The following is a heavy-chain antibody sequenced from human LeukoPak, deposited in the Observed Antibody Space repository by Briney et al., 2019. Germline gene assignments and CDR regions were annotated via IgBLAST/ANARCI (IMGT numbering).Heavy chain of an antibody. CDR3: ARRWRWVVRGVWGSYYYGMDV. CDR2: INHSGST. D-gene: IGHD3-10*01. V-gene: IGHV4-34*01. Sequence: PSETLSLTCAVYGGSFSGYYWSWIRQPPGKGLEWIGEINHSGSTNYNPPLKSRVTISVDTSKNQFSLKLSSVTAADTAVYYCARRWRWVVRGVWGSYYYGMDVWGQGTTVTVSS. CDR1: GGSFSGYY. J-gene: IGHJ6*02.